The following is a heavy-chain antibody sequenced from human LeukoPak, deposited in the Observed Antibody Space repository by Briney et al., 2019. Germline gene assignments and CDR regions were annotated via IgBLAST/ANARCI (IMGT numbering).Heavy chain of an antibody. V-gene: IGHV1-2*02. J-gene: IGHJ3*02. D-gene: IGHD3-22*01. CDR1: GYTFTGYY. Sequence: GASVKVSCKASGYTFTGYYMHWVRQAPGQGLEWMGWINPNSGGTNYAQKFQGRVTMTRDTSISTAYMELNRLTSDDTAVYYCAIDSASMIGSSVYRDAFDIWGQGTMVTVSS. CDR2: INPNSGGT. CDR3: AIDSASMIGSSVYRDAFDI.